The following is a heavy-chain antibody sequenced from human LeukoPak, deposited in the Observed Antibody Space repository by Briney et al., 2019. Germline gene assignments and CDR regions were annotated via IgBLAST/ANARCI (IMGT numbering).Heavy chain of an antibody. V-gene: IGHV3-7*05. CDR1: GFSFSNYW. J-gene: IGHJ4*02. CDR2: IKHDGSEK. Sequence: PGGSLRLSCVVSGFSFSNYWMSWVRQAPAKGLEWVANIKHDGSEKYYVGSVKGRFTISRDNAKNSLYLQMNSLRADDTALYYCATGGYTYTYWGQGTLVTVSS. D-gene: IGHD5-12*01. CDR3: ATGGYTYTY.